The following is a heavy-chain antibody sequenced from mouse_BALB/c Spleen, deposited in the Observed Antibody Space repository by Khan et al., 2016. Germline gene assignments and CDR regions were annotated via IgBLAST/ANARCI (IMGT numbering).Heavy chain of an antibody. CDR1: GFDFSRYW. J-gene: IGHJ3*01. CDR2: INPDSSTI. CDR3: ARAGYYGYLVN. D-gene: IGHD1-1*01. V-gene: IGHV4-1*02. Sequence: EVQLQESGGGLVQPGGSLKLSCAASGFDFSRYWMSWVRQAPGKGLEWIGEINPDSSTINYTPSLQDKFIISRDNAKNTLYLQMRKVRSEDTVLYYCARAGYYGYLVNWGQGTLVTVSA.